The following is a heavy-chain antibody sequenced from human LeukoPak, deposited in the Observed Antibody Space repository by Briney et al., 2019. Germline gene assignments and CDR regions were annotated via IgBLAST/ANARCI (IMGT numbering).Heavy chain of an antibody. V-gene: IGHV4-59*08. CDR1: GGSISSYY. D-gene: IGHD2-15*01. Sequence: SETLSLTCTVSGGSISSYYWSWIRQPPGKGLEWIGYIYYSGSTNYNPSLKSRVTISVDTSKNQFSLKLSSVTAADTAVYYCARLRCSGGNCGIDYWGQGTLVTVSS. CDR2: IYYSGST. CDR3: ARLRCSGGNCGIDY. J-gene: IGHJ4*02.